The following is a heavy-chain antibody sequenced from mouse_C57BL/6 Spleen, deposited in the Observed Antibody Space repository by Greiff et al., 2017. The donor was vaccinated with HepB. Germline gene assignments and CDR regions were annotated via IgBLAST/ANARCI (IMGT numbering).Heavy chain of an antibody. CDR2: IHPNSGST. Sequence: VQLQQPGAELVKPGASVKLSCKASGYTFTSYWMHWVKQRPGQGLEWIGMIHPNSGSTNYNEKFKSKATLTVDKSSSTAYMQLSSLTSEDSAVYYCARGDYDGWYFDVWGTGTTVTVSS. D-gene: IGHD2-4*01. J-gene: IGHJ1*03. CDR3: ARGDYDGWYFDV. V-gene: IGHV1-64*01. CDR1: GYTFTSYW.